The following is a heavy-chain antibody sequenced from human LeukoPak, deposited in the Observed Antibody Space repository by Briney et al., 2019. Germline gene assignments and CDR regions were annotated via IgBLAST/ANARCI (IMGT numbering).Heavy chain of an antibody. Sequence: ASVKVSCKTSGYTFTDYYIHWVRQAPGQGLEWMGWINPDSGYTNYAQKFQGRVTMTRDTSINTAYMELSRLTSDDTAVYYCARAELTMFLELTEYWGQGTLVTVSS. CDR1: GYTFTDYY. CDR3: ARAELTMFLELTEY. V-gene: IGHV1-2*02. J-gene: IGHJ4*02. D-gene: IGHD3-10*02. CDR2: INPDSGYT.